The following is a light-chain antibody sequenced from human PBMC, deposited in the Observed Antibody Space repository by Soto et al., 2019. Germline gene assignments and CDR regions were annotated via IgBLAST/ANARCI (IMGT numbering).Light chain of an antibody. V-gene: IGKV1-5*01. CDR1: QSISSR. Sequence: DIQMTHSPCTMSASIGDRVTITCRASQSISSRLAWYQQKPGKAPKLLIYDASSLESGVPSRFSGSGSGTEFTLTISSLQPDDFATYYCQQYNSYSPTFGHGTKVDIK. J-gene: IGKJ1*01. CDR2: DAS. CDR3: QQYNSYSPT.